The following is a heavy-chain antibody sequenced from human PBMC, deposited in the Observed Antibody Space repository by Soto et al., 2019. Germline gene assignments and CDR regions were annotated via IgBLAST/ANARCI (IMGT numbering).Heavy chain of an antibody. D-gene: IGHD3-22*01. Sequence: QVQLVESGGGVVQPGRSLRLSCAASGFTFRTYGMYWVRQAPGKGLEWVAIIWYDGSNKYYADAVKGRFTVSRDNSNSTRVLQMDYVTAADTAVYFCCGDYYYDTSGRFYVGRPQSWGQGTLVPVS. V-gene: IGHV3-33*03. CDR2: IWYDGSNK. J-gene: IGHJ5*02. CDR3: CGDYYYDTSGRFYVGRPQS. CDR1: GFTFRTYG.